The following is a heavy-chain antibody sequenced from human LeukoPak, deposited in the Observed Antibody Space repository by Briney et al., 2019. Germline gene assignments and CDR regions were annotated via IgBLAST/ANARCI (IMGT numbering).Heavy chain of an antibody. Sequence: GGSVRLSCAASGFTFSSYGMHWVRQAPGKGLEWVAVISYDGSNKYYADSVKGRFTISRDNSKNTLYLQMNSLRAEDTAVYYCAKGIWFGELLPFDYWGQGTLDPVSS. CDR1: GFTFSSYG. CDR3: AKGIWFGELLPFDY. D-gene: IGHD3-10*01. J-gene: IGHJ4*02. V-gene: IGHV3-30*18. CDR2: ISYDGSNK.